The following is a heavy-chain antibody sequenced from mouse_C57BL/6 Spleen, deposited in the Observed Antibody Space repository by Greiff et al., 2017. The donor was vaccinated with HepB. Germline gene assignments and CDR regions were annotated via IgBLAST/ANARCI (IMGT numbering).Heavy chain of an antibody. V-gene: IGHV5-16*01. D-gene: IGHD4-1*01. J-gene: IGHJ3*01. CDR2: INYDGSST. Sequence: EVMLVESEGGLVQPGRSMKLSCTASGFTFSDYYMAWVRQVPEKGLEWVANINYDGSSTYYLDSLKSRFIISRDNAKNILYLQMSSLKSEDTATYYCARVAANWDWFAYWGQGTLVTVSA. CDR1: GFTFSDYY. CDR3: ARVAANWDWFAY.